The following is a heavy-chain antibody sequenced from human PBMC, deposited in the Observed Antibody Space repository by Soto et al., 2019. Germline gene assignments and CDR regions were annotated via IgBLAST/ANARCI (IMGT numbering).Heavy chain of an antibody. J-gene: IGHJ5*02. Sequence: QVQLVESGGGLVKPGGSLRLSCAASGFTFSDFYMTWIRQAPGKGLEWVSYISSTGNTISYADSVKGRFTISRDNANNLVYLQMNSLGADDTAVYYCARAAGWLDPWGQGTLVTVSS. CDR3: ARAAGWLDP. V-gene: IGHV3-11*01. CDR1: GFTFSDFY. CDR2: ISSTGNTI.